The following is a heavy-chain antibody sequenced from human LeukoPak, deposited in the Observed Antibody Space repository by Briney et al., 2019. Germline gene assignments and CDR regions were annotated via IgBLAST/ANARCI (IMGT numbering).Heavy chain of an antibody. V-gene: IGHV3-48*01. D-gene: IGHD5-18*01. Sequence: GGSLRPSCAASGFTFSSYSMNWVRQAPGKGLEWVSYISSSSSTIYYADSVKGRFTISRDNSKNTLYLQMNSLRAEDTAVYYCAKSGGIQLWSPVGDYWGQGTLVTVSS. CDR2: ISSSSSTI. CDR1: GFTFSSYS. CDR3: AKSGGIQLWSPVGDY. J-gene: IGHJ4*02.